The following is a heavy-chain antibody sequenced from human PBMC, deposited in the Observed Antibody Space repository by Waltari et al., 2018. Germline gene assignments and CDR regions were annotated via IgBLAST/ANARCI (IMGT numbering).Heavy chain of an antibody. CDR2: TINPGNPNTS. Sequence: VESGGTLVRPGGSVRLSCAASGLTLPGHYVDWVRQAPGQGQEGIGHTINPGNPNTSQYAASGRGRFTLLRDDSQRSLSLQMNNLRVDDTAVYYCAIYLGGLYCSGTSCYTIWGQGTQVTVSS. CDR1: GLTLPGHY. V-gene: IGHV3-72*01. D-gene: IGHD2-2*02. CDR3: AIYLGGLYCSGTSCYTI. J-gene: IGHJ4*02.